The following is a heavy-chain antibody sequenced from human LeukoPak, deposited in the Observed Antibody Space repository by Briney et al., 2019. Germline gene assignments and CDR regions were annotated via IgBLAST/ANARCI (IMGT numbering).Heavy chain of an antibody. CDR2: IYGSGST. Sequence: PSETLSLTCTVSGGSVRSYWSWIRQPAGKGLEWIGRIYGSGSTDYNPSLKSRVTMSIDTSKNQFSLNLISVTAADTAVYYCARDSGTTGEVKFDPWGQGTLVTVSS. CDR1: GGSVRSY. V-gene: IGHV4-4*07. CDR3: ARDSGTTGEVKFDP. D-gene: IGHD3-10*01. J-gene: IGHJ5*02.